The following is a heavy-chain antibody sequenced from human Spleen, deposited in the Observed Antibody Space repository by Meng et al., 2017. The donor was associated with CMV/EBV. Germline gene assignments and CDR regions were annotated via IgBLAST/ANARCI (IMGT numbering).Heavy chain of an antibody. CDR1: GYTFTTYY. CDR3: ARGRIGTAMLPGDDY. J-gene: IGHJ4*02. CDR2: INPSGDNT. Sequence: ASVKVSCKASGYTFTTYYMHWVRQAPGQGLEWMGIINPSGDNTNCAQKFQGRVTMTRDTSTSTVYMELSSLRSEDTAVYYCARGRIGTAMLPGDDYWGQGTLVTVSS. D-gene: IGHD5-18*01. V-gene: IGHV1-46*01.